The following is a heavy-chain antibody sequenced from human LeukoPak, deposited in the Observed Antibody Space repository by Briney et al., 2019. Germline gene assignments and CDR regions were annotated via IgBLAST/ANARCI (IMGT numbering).Heavy chain of an antibody. Sequence: SETLSLTCTVSGGSISSYYWSWIRPPPGKGLEWIGYIYYSGSTNYNPSLKSRVTISVDTSKNQFSLKLSSVTAADTAVYYCARTLKQWLAPFDYWGQGTLVTVSS. CDR2: IYYSGST. CDR3: ARTLKQWLAPFDY. V-gene: IGHV4-59*01. J-gene: IGHJ4*02. CDR1: GGSISSYY. D-gene: IGHD6-19*01.